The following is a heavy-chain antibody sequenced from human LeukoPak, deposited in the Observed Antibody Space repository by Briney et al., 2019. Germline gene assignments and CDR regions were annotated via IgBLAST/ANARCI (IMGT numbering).Heavy chain of an antibody. Sequence: GGSLRLSCAASGFTFSYYAMSWVRQAPGKGLEWVSTISGSAGSTYYADSVKGRFTVSRDNSKNTLYLQMNSLRAEDTAVYYCATSYGSGSYYNPYYFDCWGQGTLVTVSS. CDR1: GFTFSYYA. CDR3: ATSYGSGSYYNPYYFDC. D-gene: IGHD3-10*01. CDR2: ISGSAGST. J-gene: IGHJ4*02. V-gene: IGHV3-23*01.